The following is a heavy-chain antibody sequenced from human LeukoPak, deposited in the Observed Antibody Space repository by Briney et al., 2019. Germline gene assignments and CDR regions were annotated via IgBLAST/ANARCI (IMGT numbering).Heavy chain of an antibody. Sequence: GGSLRLSCAASGFTFSDYAMHWVRQAPDKGLEWVAVISYDGSNKYYADSVKGRFTISRDNSKNTLYLQMNSLRAEDTAVYYCARRYSSGWYGVPDYWGQGTLVTISS. CDR2: ISYDGSNK. CDR1: GFTFSDYA. V-gene: IGHV3-30-3*01. D-gene: IGHD6-19*01. J-gene: IGHJ4*02. CDR3: ARRYSSGWYGVPDY.